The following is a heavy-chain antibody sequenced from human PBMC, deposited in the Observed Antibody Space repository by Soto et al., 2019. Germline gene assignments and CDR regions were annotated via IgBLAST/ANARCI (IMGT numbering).Heavy chain of an antibody. CDR1: GFTFRSSW. Sequence: EVQLVESGGGLVQPGGSLRLSCAASGFTFRSSWMYWVRQTPGKGPVCVSCINGDGSVIYYADSVKGRFTISRDNARDTLYLQMNSLTTEDSAVYYCVRDIRWGQGTLVSVSS. CDR3: VRDIR. V-gene: IGHV3-74*01. CDR2: INGDGSVI. J-gene: IGHJ4*02.